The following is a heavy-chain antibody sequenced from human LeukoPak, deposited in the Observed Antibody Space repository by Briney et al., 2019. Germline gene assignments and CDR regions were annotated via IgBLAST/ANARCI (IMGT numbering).Heavy chain of an antibody. CDR3: ARVPYSSSWYYYGMDV. J-gene: IGHJ6*02. Sequence: GGSLRLSCAASGFTFSSYGMHWVRQAPGKGLEWVAVIWYDGSNKYYADSVKGRFTISRDNSKNTLYLQMNSLRAEDTAVYYCARVPYSSSWYYYGMDVWGQGTTVTVSS. CDR2: IWYDGSNK. D-gene: IGHD6-13*01. CDR1: GFTFSSYG. V-gene: IGHV3-33*01.